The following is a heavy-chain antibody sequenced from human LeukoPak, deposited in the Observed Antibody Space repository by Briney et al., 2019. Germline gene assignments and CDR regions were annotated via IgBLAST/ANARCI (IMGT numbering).Heavy chain of an antibody. CDR1: GDSFTNHW. CDR2: IYPGDSDT. D-gene: IGHD4-23*01. Sequence: GESLKISCQGSGDSFTNHWIGWVRQMPEKGLEWVGIIYPGDSDTRYSPSFQGQVTISADKSISTAYLQWSSLKASDTAMYYCARQRGGGISNSAAFDIWGQGTMVTVSS. J-gene: IGHJ3*02. CDR3: ARQRGGGISNSAAFDI. V-gene: IGHV5-51*01.